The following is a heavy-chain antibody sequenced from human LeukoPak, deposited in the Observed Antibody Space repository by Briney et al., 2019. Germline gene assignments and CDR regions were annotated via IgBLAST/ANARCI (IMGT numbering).Heavy chain of an antibody. Sequence: SVKVSCKASGGTFSSYAISWVRQAPGQGLEWMGGIIPVFGTANYAQKFQGRVTITADESTSTAYMELSSLRSEDTAVYYCASSWLRGLMGMDVWGQGTTVTVSS. J-gene: IGHJ6*02. CDR1: GGTFSSYA. CDR3: ASSWLRGLMGMDV. D-gene: IGHD4-17*01. CDR2: IIPVFGTA. V-gene: IGHV1-69*13.